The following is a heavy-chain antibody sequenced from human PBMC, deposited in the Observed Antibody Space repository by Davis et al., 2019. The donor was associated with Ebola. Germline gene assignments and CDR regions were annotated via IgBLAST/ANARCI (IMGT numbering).Heavy chain of an antibody. Sequence: MPSETLSLTCTVSGGSISSYYWSWIRQPPGKGLEWIGHPYYRGYTSYNRSLMSRVTMSLDTSKNQFSLKLSSVTAADTAVYYCARRYSGRYSYFYGMDVWGQGTTVTVSS. CDR3: ARRYSGRYSYFYGMDV. J-gene: IGHJ6*02. D-gene: IGHD1-26*01. CDR2: PYYRGYT. V-gene: IGHV4-59*12. CDR1: GGSISSYY.